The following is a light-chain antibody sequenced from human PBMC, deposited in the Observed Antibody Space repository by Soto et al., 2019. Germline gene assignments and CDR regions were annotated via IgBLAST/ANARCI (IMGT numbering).Light chain of an antibody. CDR3: QQRRAWPRV. V-gene: IGKV3-11*01. Sequence: EIVLTQSPATLPLSPEERATLSCRASQSVGTYLVWYQQNPGQAPRLLIYDASKRAISIPDRFSGSGSGPDFTLTISSLEPGDSAVYYCQQRRAWPRVFGGGTRME. J-gene: IGKJ4*01. CDR2: DAS. CDR1: QSVGTY.